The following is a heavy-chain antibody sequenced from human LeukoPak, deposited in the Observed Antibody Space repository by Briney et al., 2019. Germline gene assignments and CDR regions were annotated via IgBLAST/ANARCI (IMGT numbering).Heavy chain of an antibody. CDR1: GFTFSAYA. CDR3: ARDPNGDYIGAFDM. J-gene: IGHJ3*02. CDR2: IRGGGGSA. Sequence: PGESLRLSCPASGFTFSAYAMMWVRQAPGKGPEWVSAIRGGGGSAFYADSVKGRFTISRDNSKYTLFLQMNSLRAEDTAVYYCARDPNGDYIGAFDMWGPGTMVTVSS. V-gene: IGHV3-23*01. D-gene: IGHD4-17*01.